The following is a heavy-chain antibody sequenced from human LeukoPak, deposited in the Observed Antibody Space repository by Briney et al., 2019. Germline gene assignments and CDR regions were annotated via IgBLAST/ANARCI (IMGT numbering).Heavy chain of an antibody. Sequence: PGGSLRLSCAASGFTVSSNYMCWVRQAPGKGLEWVSVIYSGGSTYYADSVKGRFTISRDNSKNTLYLQMNSLRAEDTAVYYCARDRGHYYYYGMDVWGQGTTVTVSS. CDR3: ARDRGHYYYYGMDV. CDR2: IYSGGST. J-gene: IGHJ6*02. D-gene: IGHD5-24*01. V-gene: IGHV3-66*01. CDR1: GFTVSSNY.